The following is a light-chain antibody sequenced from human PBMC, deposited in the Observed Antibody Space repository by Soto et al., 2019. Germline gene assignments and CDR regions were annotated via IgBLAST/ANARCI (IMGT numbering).Light chain of an antibody. CDR2: GAS. V-gene: IGKV3-20*01. Sequence: EIVLTQSPGTLSLSPGERATLSCRASQSVSSSSLAWYQQKPGQAPRLLIYGASSRATGIPDRFSGSGTGTDFTLTIKRLEPEDFAVYYCQQYGRSPLTFGGGTKVEIK. CDR3: QQYGRSPLT. CDR1: QSVSSSS. J-gene: IGKJ4*01.